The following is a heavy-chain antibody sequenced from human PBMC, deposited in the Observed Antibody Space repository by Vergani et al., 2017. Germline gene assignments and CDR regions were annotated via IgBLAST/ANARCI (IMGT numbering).Heavy chain of an antibody. V-gene: IGHV3-23*01. Sequence: EVQLLESGGGLVQPGGSLRLSCAASGFTFSSYAMSWVRQAPGKGLEWVSAISGSGGSTYYADSVKGRFTISRDNSKNTLYLQMNGLRAEDTAVYYCAKVLLGHYYYYMDVWGKGTTVTVSS. CDR2: ISGSGGST. D-gene: IGHD2-21*02. CDR1: GFTFSSYA. CDR3: AKVLLGHYYYYMDV. J-gene: IGHJ6*03.